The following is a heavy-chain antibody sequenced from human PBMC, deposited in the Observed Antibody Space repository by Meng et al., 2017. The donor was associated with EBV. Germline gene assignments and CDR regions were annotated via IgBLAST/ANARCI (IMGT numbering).Heavy chain of an antibody. CDR2: INPNSGGT. J-gene: IGHJ5*02. D-gene: IGHD6-13*01. CDR3: AKGADLAAAGTFWFDP. V-gene: IGHV1-2*06. Sequence: GRLVQSVVELRKLGSLWRFSAKATGYTLPGYDMHWVRQAPGQGLEWMGRINPNSGGTNYAQKFQGRVTMTRDTSISTAYMELSRLRSDDTAVYYCAKGADLAAAGTFWFDPWGQGTLVTVSS. CDR1: GYTLPGYD.